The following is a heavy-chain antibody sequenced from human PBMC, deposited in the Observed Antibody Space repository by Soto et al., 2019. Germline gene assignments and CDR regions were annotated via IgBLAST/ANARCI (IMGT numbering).Heavy chain of an antibody. J-gene: IGHJ4*02. D-gene: IGHD7-27*01. CDR2: FYWDDDK. CDR1: GFSLSTSGVG. CDR3: AHSLIPNWGSRGAFDY. Sequence: QITLKESGPTLVKPTQTLTLTCTFSGFSLSTSGVGVGWIRQPPGKALEWLALFYWDDDKRYSPSLKSRLTITKDTSKNQVVPTMTHMDPVDTATYYCAHSLIPNWGSRGAFDYWGQGTLVTVSS. V-gene: IGHV2-5*02.